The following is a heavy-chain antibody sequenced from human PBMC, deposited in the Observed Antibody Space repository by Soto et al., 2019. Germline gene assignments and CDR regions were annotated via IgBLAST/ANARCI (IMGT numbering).Heavy chain of an antibody. D-gene: IGHD2-2*01. CDR3: ANGLVPQSTYGMDV. CDR2: ISYDGSNK. Sequence: QVQLVESGGGVVQPGWSLRLSCAASGFTFSSYGMHWVRQAPGKGLEWVAVISYDGSNKYYADSVKGRFTISRDNSKNTLYLQMNSLRAEDTAVYYCANGLVPQSTYGMDVWGQGTTVTVSS. V-gene: IGHV3-30*18. J-gene: IGHJ6*02. CDR1: GFTFSSYG.